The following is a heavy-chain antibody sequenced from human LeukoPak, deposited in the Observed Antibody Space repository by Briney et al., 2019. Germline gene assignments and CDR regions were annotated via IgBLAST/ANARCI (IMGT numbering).Heavy chain of an antibody. CDR3: ERIVAVGDFDY. J-gene: IGHJ4*02. CDR2: INPSGGST. V-gene: IGHV1-46*01. CDR1: GYTFTSYY. Sequence: GASVKVSCKASGYTFTSYYMHWVRQAPGQGLEWMGIINPSGGSTSYAQKLQGRVTMTRDTSTSTIYMELSSLRAEDSAVYYCERIVAVGDFDYWGQGTLVTVSS. D-gene: IGHD2-21*01.